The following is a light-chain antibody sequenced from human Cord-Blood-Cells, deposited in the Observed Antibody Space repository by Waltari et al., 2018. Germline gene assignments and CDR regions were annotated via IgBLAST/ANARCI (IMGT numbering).Light chain of an antibody. CDR1: SSDVGGYNY. J-gene: IGLJ2*01. V-gene: IGLV2-11*01. CDR3: CSYAGSYTFV. Sequence: QSALTQPRSVSGSPGQSVTISCTGTSSDVGGYNYVPWYQQHPGKAPKLMFYDVSKRPSGVPDRFSGSKSGNPASLTISGLQAEDEADYYCCSYAGSYTFVFGGGTKLTVL. CDR2: DVS.